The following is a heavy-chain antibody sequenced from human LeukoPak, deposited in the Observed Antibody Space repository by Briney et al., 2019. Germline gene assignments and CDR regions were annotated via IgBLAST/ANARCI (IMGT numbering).Heavy chain of an antibody. Sequence: GGSLRLSCAASGFTFDDYAMHWVRQAPGKGLEWVSGISWNSGSIGYADSVKGRFTISRDNAKNSLYLQMDSLRAEDTALYYCAKGSSGYYLAYFDYWGQGTLVTVSS. D-gene: IGHD3-22*01. V-gene: IGHV3-9*01. J-gene: IGHJ4*02. CDR3: AKGSSGYYLAYFDY. CDR2: ISWNSGSI. CDR1: GFTFDDYA.